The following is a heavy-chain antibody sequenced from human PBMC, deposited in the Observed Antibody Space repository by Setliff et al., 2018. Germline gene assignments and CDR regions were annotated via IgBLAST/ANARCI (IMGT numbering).Heavy chain of an antibody. D-gene: IGHD2-15*01. CDR3: ARTCSGSGCYAGLES. CDR1: GFTFSSHA. CDR2: ISGTTGNT. J-gene: IGHJ4*02. Sequence: LRLSCAASGFTFSSHAMSWVRQAPGKGLEWVSTISGTTGNTYFADSVKGRFTISRDNSKNTLYLQMNSLRPEDTAVYYCARTCSGSGCYAGLESWGQGTPVTVSS. V-gene: IGHV3-23*01.